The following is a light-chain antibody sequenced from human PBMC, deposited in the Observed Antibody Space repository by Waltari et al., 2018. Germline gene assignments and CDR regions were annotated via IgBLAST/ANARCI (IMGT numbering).Light chain of an antibody. CDR2: GAT. V-gene: IGLV3-1*01. CDR3: QAWDFTVV. J-gene: IGLJ2*01. CDR1: KLGYKS. Sequence: SYELTQPPSVAVSPGQTASISCSGEKLGYKSACWYQQKPGQSPGLVIYGATKRPSGNPDRFSGSKSGDTATLTISGTQAMDEADYYCQAWDFTVVFGGGTKLTVL.